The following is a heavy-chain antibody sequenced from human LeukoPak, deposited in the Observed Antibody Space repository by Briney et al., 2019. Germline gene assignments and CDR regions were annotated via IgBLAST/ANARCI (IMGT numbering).Heavy chain of an antibody. CDR1: GFTFSNAW. J-gene: IGHJ4*02. D-gene: IGHD3-22*01. Sequence: GGSLRLSCAASGFTFSNAWMSWVRQAPGKGLEWVGRIKSKTDGGTTDYAAPVKGRFTISRDDPKNTLYLQMNSLKTEDTAVYYCTTVVGTMIVVVPLDYWGQGTLVTVSS. CDR3: TTVVGTMIVVVPLDY. V-gene: IGHV3-15*01. CDR2: IKSKTDGGTT.